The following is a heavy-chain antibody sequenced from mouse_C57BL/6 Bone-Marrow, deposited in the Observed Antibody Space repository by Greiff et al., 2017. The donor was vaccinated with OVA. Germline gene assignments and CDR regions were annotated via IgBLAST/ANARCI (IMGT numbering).Heavy chain of an antibody. V-gene: IGHV5-9*01. CDR2: ISGGGGNT. CDR1: GFTFSSYT. D-gene: IGHD2-5*01. CDR3: ARQREYSNYWYFDV. J-gene: IGHJ1*03. Sequence: EVKVVESGGGLVKPGGSLKLSCAASGFTFSSYTMSWVRQTPEKRLEWVATISGGGGNTYYPDSVKGRFTISRDNAKNTLYLQMSSLRSEDTALYYCARQREYSNYWYFDVWGTGTTVTVSS.